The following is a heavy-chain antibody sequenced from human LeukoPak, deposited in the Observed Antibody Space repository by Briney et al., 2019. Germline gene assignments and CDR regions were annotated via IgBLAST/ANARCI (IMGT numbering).Heavy chain of an antibody. CDR1: GFTFDDYA. V-gene: IGHV3-9*01. CDR2: ISWNSGSR. Sequence: GGSLRLSCAASGFTFDDYAIHWVRQAPGKGLEWVSGISWNSGSRGYADSVKGRFTISRDNAKNSLYLQMNSPRAEDTALNYCAKDHYYESSGSLDYWGQGTLVTVSS. D-gene: IGHD3-22*01. J-gene: IGHJ4*02. CDR3: AKDHYYESSGSLDY.